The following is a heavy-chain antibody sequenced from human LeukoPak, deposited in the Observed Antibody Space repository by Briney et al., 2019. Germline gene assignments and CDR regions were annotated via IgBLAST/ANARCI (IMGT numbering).Heavy chain of an antibody. J-gene: IGHJ5*02. CDR1: GGSISSYY. CDR2: IYYSGST. D-gene: IGHD3-16*01. V-gene: IGHV4-59*01. CDR3: ARGHPQTLPPGPNWFDP. Sequence: KSSETLSLTCTVSGGSISSYYWSWIRQPPGKGLEWIGYIYYSGSTNYNPSLKSRVTISLNTSKNQFSLKLSSVTAADTTVYYCARGHPQTLPPGPNWFDPWGQGTLVTVSS.